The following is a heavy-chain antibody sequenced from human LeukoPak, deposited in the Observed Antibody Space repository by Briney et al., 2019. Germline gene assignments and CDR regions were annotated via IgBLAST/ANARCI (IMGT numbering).Heavy chain of an antibody. CDR2: IKQDGSEK. J-gene: IGHJ4*02. CDR3: ARRRCSGGSCYSDFDY. D-gene: IGHD2-15*01. CDR1: GFTFSSYG. Sequence: GRSLRLSRAASGFTFSSYGMHWVRQAPGKGLEWVANIKQDGSEKYYVDSVKGRFTISRDNAKNSLYLQMNSLRAEDTAVYYCARRRCSGGSCYSDFDYWGQGTLVTVSS. V-gene: IGHV3-7*03.